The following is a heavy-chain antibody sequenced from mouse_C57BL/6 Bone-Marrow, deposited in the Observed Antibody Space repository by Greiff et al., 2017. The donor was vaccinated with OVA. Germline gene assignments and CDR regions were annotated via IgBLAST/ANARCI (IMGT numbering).Heavy chain of an antibody. J-gene: IGHJ1*03. Sequence: VQLQQSGAELVSPGASVKLSCKASGYTFTDYYINWVKQRPGQGLEWIARIYPGSGNTYYNEKFKGKATLTAEKSSSTAYMQLSSLTSEDSAVYFCARGSVVAPIWGTGTTVTVSS. D-gene: IGHD1-1*01. CDR2: IYPGSGNT. CDR1: GYTFTDYY. V-gene: IGHV1-76*01. CDR3: ARGSVVAPI.